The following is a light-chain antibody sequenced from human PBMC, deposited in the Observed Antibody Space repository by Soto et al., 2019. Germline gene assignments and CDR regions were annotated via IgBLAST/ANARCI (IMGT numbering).Light chain of an antibody. CDR3: AAWDDGLKGYV. V-gene: IGLV1-44*01. J-gene: IGLJ1*01. CDR1: SSNIGTTT. Sequence: QPVLTQAPSASGTPGQRVTISCSGSSSNIGTTTVSWFQQLPGTAPKLLIYRNDQRPSGVPDRFSGSRSDTSGSLAISGLQSEDEADYYCAAWDDGLKGYVFGTGTKVTVL. CDR2: RND.